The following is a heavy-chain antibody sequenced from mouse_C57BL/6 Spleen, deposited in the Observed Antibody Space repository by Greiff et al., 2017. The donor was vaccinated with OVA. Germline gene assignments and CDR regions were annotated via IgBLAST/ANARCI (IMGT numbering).Heavy chain of an antibody. J-gene: IGHJ4*01. CDR2: INPGSGGT. CDR1: GYAFTNYL. D-gene: IGHD2-3*01. V-gene: IGHV1-54*01. CDR3: ARDGSPYAMDY. Sequence: QVQLQQSGAELVRPGTSVKVSCTASGYAFTNYLIEWVKQRPGQGLEWIGVINPGSGGTNYNEKFKGKATLTADKSSSTDYMQLSRLTSEDSAVYFCARDGSPYAMDYWGQGTSVTVSS.